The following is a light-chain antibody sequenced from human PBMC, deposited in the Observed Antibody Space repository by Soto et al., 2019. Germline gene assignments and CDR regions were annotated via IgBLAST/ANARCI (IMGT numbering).Light chain of an antibody. Sequence: EMVMTQSPATLSVSPGERATLSCRASQSVSSNLAWYQQKPGQAPRLLIYGASSRATGIPARFSGSESGTEFTLTISSLQSEDFAVYYCQQYDNWPITFGQGTRLEIK. CDR3: QQYDNWPIT. V-gene: IGKV3-15*01. CDR1: QSVSSN. CDR2: GAS. J-gene: IGKJ5*01.